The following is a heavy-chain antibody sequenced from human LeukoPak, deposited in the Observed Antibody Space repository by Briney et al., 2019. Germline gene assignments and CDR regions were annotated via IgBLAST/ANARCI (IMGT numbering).Heavy chain of an antibody. J-gene: IGHJ3*02. V-gene: IGHV4-39*01. CDR1: GGSISRSSYY. D-gene: IGHD4-17*01. Sequence: SETLSLTCTVSGGSISRSSYYWGWIRQPPWRGLEWIGSIYYSGSTYYNPSLKSRVTISVDTSKNQFSLKLSSVTSADTAVYHCVRQLMTTQAFDIWGQRTMVTVSS. CDR3: VRQLMTTQAFDI. CDR2: IYYSGST.